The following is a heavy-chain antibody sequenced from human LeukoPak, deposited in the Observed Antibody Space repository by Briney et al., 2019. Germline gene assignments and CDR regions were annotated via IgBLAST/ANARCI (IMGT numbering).Heavy chain of an antibody. J-gene: IGHJ4*02. V-gene: IGHV1-8*01. CDR1: GYTFTSYD. Sequence: GASVKVSCKVSGYTFTSYDINWVRQATGQGLEWMGWMNPNSGNTGYAQKFQGRVTMTRNTSISTAYMELSSLRSEDTAVYYCAKDRWLQGYFDYWGQGTLVTVSS. D-gene: IGHD5-24*01. CDR3: AKDRWLQGYFDY. CDR2: MNPNSGNT.